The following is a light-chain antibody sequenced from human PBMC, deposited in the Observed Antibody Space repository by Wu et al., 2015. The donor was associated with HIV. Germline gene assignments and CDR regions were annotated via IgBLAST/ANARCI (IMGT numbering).Light chain of an antibody. Sequence: EIVLTQSPDTLSVSVGERVTLSCRASQTIGSGYLAWYQLKPGQAPRLVIHETSVRAAGIPDRFGGSGSGTDFTLTITTLEPEDIAVYSCQQYTSSPITFGQGT. CDR1: QTIGSGY. CDR3: QQYTSSPIT. J-gene: IGKJ5*01. V-gene: IGKV3-20*01. CDR2: ETS.